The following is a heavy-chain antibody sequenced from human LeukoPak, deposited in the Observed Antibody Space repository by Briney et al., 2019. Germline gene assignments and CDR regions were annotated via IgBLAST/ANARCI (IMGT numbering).Heavy chain of an antibody. V-gene: IGHV4-59*08. J-gene: IGHJ4*02. Sequence: SETLSLTCTVSGGSISTYYWSWIRQPPGKGLEWIGCIYYSGSTNYNPSLKSRVTISVDTSKNQFSLKLSSVPAADTAVYFCARHGSLQLRYFDHWGQRTLVTVSS. CDR2: IYYSGST. CDR1: GGSISTYY. D-gene: IGHD1-1*01. CDR3: ARHGSLQLRYFDH.